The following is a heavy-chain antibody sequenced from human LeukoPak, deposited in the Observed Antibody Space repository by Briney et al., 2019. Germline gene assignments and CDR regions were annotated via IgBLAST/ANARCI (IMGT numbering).Heavy chain of an antibody. CDR1: GFTFYDYD. J-gene: IGHJ4*02. V-gene: IGHV3-20*04. D-gene: IGHD4-23*01. CDR3: ARSIGGQPYYFDY. CDR2: FKWNGGST. Sequence: GGSLRLSCAASGFTFYDYDMSWVRHAPREGLEWGSGFKWNGGSTGYADSVKGRFTISRDNAKNSLYLQMNSLRAEDTALYYCARSIGGQPYYFDYWGQGTLVTVSS.